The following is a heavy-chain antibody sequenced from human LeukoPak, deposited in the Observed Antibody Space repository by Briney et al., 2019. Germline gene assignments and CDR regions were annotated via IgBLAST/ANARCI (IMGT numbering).Heavy chain of an antibody. CDR2: ISSNGGST. V-gene: IGHV3-64*01. D-gene: IGHD3-9*01. CDR1: GFTFSSYA. CDR3: AKAKGRYFDWLHSLDV. J-gene: IGHJ6*04. Sequence: GGSLRLSCAASGFTFSSYAMHWVRQAPGKGLEYVSAISSNGGSTYYANSVKGRFTISRDNSKNTLYLQMNSLRAEDTAVYYCAKAKGRYFDWLHSLDVWGKGTTVTISS.